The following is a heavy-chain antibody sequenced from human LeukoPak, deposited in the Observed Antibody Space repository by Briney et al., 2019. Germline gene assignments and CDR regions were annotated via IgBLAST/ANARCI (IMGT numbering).Heavy chain of an antibody. CDR3: ARLGTSATYFEF. J-gene: IGHJ4*02. Sequence: KYGESLKISCKGSGYSFIRNWIGWVRQMPGKGLEWMAIIYPGDSDTRYSPSFQGQVTISADKSISTAYLQWSSLTASDTAMYYCARLGTSATYFEFWGQGTLVTVSS. V-gene: IGHV5-51*01. D-gene: IGHD2-15*01. CDR1: GYSFIRNW. CDR2: IYPGDSDT.